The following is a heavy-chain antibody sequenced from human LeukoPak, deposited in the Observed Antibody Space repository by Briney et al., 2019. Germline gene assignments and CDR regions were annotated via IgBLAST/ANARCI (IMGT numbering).Heavy chain of an antibody. CDR1: GGSFSGYS. V-gene: IGHV4-34*01. J-gene: IGHJ4*02. D-gene: IGHD2-21*01. Sequence: PPRTLSLTCLVYGGSFSGYSWSWIRQPPGKGLEWIGVINHSGSTNYNPSLKSRVTISVDTSKNQFSLKLSSVTAADTAVYYCARLGPGWGLYYFDYWSQGTLVTVPS. CDR2: INHSGST. CDR3: ARLGPGWGLYYFDY.